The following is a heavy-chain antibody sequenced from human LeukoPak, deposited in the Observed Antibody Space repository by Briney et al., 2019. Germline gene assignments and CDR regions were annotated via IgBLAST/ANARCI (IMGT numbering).Heavy chain of an antibody. CDR3: ARLSPDYYYYMDV. CDR2: FYYSGSA. Sequence: SETLSLTCTVSGGSISSYYWSWIRQPPGKGLEWIGDFYYSGSASYNPSLKSRVTISLDTSKNQFSLRLSSVTAADTAVYYCARLSPDYYYYMDVWGKGTTVTISS. CDR1: GGSISSYY. V-gene: IGHV4-59*12. J-gene: IGHJ6*03.